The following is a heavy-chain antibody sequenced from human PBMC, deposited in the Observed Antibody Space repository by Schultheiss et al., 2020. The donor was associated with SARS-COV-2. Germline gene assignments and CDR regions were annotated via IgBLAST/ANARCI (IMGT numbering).Heavy chain of an antibody. CDR3: ARDSPTRTAIPRAGLCKHDY. V-gene: IGHV1-69*01. J-gene: IGHJ4*02. Sequence: KVSCKASGGTFSSYAISWVRQAPGQGLEWMGGIIPMYGRTNYAQKFQGRVTITADESTSTAYMELRSLRSDDTAVYYCARDSPTRTAIPRAGLCKHDYWGQGTLVTVSS. D-gene: IGHD5-18*01. CDR1: GGTFSSYA. CDR2: IIPMYGRT.